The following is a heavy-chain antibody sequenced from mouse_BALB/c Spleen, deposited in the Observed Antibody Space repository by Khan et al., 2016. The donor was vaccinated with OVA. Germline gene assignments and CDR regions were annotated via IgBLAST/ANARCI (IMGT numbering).Heavy chain of an antibody. D-gene: IGHD1-3*01. J-gene: IGHJ3*01. Sequence: QVQLQQSGDELMKPGASVKISCKATGYTFSNYWLEWLKQRPGHGLEWIGEILPGSGNTNYNEKFKGKATFTSDTSSNTAYMQLRSLTSEDSAVYDCATKWFWCAYWGQGTLVTVSA. CDR2: ILPGSGNT. CDR1: GYTFSNYW. V-gene: IGHV1-9*01. CDR3: ATKWFWCAY.